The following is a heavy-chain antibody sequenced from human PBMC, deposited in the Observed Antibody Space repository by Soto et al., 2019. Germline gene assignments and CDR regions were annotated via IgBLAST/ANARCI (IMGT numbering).Heavy chain of an antibody. V-gene: IGHV1-69*01. J-gene: IGHJ5*02. D-gene: IGHD3-22*01. CDR1: GGTFSSYA. Sequence: QVQLVQSGAEVKKPGSSVKVSCKASGGTFSSYAISWVRQDPGQGLEWMGGIIPIFGTANYAQKFQGRVTITADESTSTAYMVLSSLRSEDTAVYYCAREGWVYYYDSSGYYPWGQGTLVTVSS. CDR3: AREGWVYYYDSSGYYP. CDR2: IIPIFGTA.